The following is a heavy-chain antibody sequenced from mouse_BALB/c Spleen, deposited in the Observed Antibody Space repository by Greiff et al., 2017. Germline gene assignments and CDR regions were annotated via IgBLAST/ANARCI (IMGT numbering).Heavy chain of an antibody. CDR3: ARNWDYDKWFAY. CDR1: GFSLTSYG. Sequence: VKLVESGPGLVAPSQSLSITCTVSGFSLTSYGVHWVRQPPGKGLEWLGVIWAGGSTNYNSALMSRLSISKDNSKSQVFLKMNSLQADDTAIYYCARNWDYDKWFAYWGQGTLVTVSA. D-gene: IGHD2-4*01. V-gene: IGHV2-9*02. CDR2: IWAGGST. J-gene: IGHJ3*01.